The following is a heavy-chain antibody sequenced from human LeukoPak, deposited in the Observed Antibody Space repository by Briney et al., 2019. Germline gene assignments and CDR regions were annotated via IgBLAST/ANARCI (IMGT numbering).Heavy chain of an antibody. CDR2: IYYSGST. Sequence: SETLSLTCTVSGGSISSYYWSWIRQPPGKGLEWIGYIYYSGSTNYNPSLKSRVTISVDTSKNQFSLKLSSVTAADTAVYYCARAYYDILTYGTDVWGQGTTVIVSS. CDR3: ARAYYDILTYGTDV. CDR1: GGSISSYY. V-gene: IGHV4-59*01. J-gene: IGHJ6*02. D-gene: IGHD3-9*01.